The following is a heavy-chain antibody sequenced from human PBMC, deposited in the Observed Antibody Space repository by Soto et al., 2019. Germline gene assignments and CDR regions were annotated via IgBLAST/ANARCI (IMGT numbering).Heavy chain of an antibody. Sequence: GGSLRLSCAASGFTFSSYAMSWVRQAPGKGLEWVSAISGSGGSTYYADSVKGRFTISRDNSKNTLYLQMNSLRAEDTAVYYCARGCSGGSCYMYYGMDVWGQGTTVTVSS. V-gene: IGHV3-23*01. CDR1: GFTFSSYA. J-gene: IGHJ6*02. D-gene: IGHD2-15*01. CDR3: ARGCSGGSCYMYYGMDV. CDR2: ISGSGGST.